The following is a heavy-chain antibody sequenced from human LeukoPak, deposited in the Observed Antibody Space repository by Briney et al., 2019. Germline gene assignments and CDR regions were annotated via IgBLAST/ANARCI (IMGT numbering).Heavy chain of an antibody. CDR2: INPSGGST. CDR1: GYTFTSYY. J-gene: IGHJ4*02. CDR3: ARGGSVIVVVIDFDY. V-gene: IGHV1-46*01. D-gene: IGHD3-22*01. Sequence: ASVKVSCKASGYTFTSYYMHWVRQAPGQGLEWMGIINPSGGSTSYAQKFQGRVTMTRDTSTSTVYMELSSLRSEGTAVYYCARGGSVIVVVIDFDYWGQGTLVTVSS.